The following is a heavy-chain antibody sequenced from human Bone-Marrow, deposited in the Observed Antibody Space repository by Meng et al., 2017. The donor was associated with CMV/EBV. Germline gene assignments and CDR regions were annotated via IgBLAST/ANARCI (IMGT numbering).Heavy chain of an antibody. CDR2: INHSGST. V-gene: IGHV4-34*01. D-gene: IGHD5-24*01. J-gene: IGHJ4*02. Sequence: CAVYGGCFSGYYWSWIRQPPGKGLEWIGEINHSGSTNYNPSLKSRVTISVDTSKNQFSLKLSSVTAADTAVYYCAKDERWLQFHFDYWGQGTLVTVSS. CDR3: AKDERWLQFHFDY. CDR1: GGCFSGYY.